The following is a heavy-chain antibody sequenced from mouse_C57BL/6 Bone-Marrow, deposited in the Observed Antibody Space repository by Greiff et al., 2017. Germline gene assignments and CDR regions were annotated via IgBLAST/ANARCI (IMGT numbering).Heavy chain of an antibody. CDR2: ISDGGSYT. D-gene: IGHD1-1*01. CDR1: GFTFSSYA. Sequence: LVESGGGLVKPGGSLKLSCAASGFTFSSYAMSWVRQTPEKRMEWVATISDGGSYTYYPDNVKGRFTISRDNAKNNLYLQMSHLKSEDTAMYYCARVYGSSYDYWGQGTTLTVSS. J-gene: IGHJ2*01. V-gene: IGHV5-4*01. CDR3: ARVYGSSYDY.